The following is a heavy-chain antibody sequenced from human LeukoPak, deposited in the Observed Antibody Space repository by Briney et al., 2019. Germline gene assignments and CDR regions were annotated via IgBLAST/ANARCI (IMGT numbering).Heavy chain of an antibody. Sequence: PGGSLRLSCEASGFNFRTHWMSWVRQAPGKGLEWVATINPDGRAQYYVDSVKGRFSISRNNAKNSLYLQMNSLRAEDTAVYYCARALWFGESFDYWGQGTLVTVSS. V-gene: IGHV3-7*01. CDR1: GFNFRTHW. CDR3: ARALWFGESFDY. CDR2: INPDGRAQ. D-gene: IGHD3-10*01. J-gene: IGHJ4*02.